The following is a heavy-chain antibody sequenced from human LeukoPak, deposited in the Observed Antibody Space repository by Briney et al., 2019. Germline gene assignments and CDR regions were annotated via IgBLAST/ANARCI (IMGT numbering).Heavy chain of an antibody. Sequence: GSLRLSCAASGFTFRNPDMHWVRQAPGKGPEWVAFIQADGGNKYYADSVKGRFTISRDNSKNTLYLQMNSLRAEDTAVYYCAKLTSQGNYYYHYMDVWGKGTTVTISS. V-gene: IGHV3-30*02. J-gene: IGHJ6*03. D-gene: IGHD2-2*01. CDR2: IQADGGNK. CDR1: GFTFRNPD. CDR3: AKLTSQGNYYYHYMDV.